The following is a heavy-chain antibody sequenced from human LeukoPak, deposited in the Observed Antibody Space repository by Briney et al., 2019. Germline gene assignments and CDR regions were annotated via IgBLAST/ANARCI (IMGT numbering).Heavy chain of an antibody. V-gene: IGHV3-30-3*01. D-gene: IGHD3-22*01. J-gene: IGHJ4*02. CDR1: GFTFSSYA. CDR2: ISYDGSNK. CDR3: ARDHYYYDSSGYYS. Sequence: GGSLRLSCAASGFTFSSYAMHWVRQAPGKGLEWVAVISYDGSNKYYADSVKGRFTISRDNSKNTLNLQMNSLRAEDTAVYYCARDHYYYDSSGYYSWGQGTLVTVSS.